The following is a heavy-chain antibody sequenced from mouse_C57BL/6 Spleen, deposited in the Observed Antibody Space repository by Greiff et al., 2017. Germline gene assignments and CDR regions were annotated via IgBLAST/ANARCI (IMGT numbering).Heavy chain of an antibody. CDR1: GYAFSSSW. CDR3: ARSYYSNYVSSWLAY. J-gene: IGHJ3*01. Sequence: QVQLQQSGPELVKPGASVKISCKASGYAFSSSWMNWVKQRPGKGLEWIGRIYPGDGDTNYNGKFKGKATLTADKSSSTAYMQLSSLTSEDSAVYCCARSYYSNYVSSWLAYWGQGTLVTVSA. CDR2: IYPGDGDT. D-gene: IGHD2-5*01. V-gene: IGHV1-82*01.